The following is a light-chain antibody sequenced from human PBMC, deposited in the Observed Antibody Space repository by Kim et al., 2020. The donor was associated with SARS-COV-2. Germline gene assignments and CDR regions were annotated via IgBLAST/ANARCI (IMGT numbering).Light chain of an antibody. Sequence: VALGQTVRITCQGDRLRSYYASWDQQKPGQAPVLVIYGKNNRPSGIPDRFSGSSSGNTASLTITGAQAEDEADYYCNSRDSSGNRVFGGGTQLTVL. J-gene: IGLJ3*02. CDR3: NSRDSSGNRV. V-gene: IGLV3-19*01. CDR2: GKN. CDR1: RLRSYY.